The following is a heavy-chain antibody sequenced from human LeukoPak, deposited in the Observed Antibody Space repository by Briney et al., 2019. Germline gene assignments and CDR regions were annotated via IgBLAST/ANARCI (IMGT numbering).Heavy chain of an antibody. Sequence: SETLSLTCTVSGGSIRTTSYYWGWIRQPPGKGLEWIGNIYYTGNTYYNPSLKRRVTISVDTSKNQFSLELSSVTAADTSVYYCARLLVVPAPFGFDSWGHGILVTVSS. CDR1: GGSIRTTSYY. J-gene: IGHJ4*01. CDR2: IYYTGNT. D-gene: IGHD2-15*01. V-gene: IGHV4-39*01. CDR3: ARLLVVPAPFGFDS.